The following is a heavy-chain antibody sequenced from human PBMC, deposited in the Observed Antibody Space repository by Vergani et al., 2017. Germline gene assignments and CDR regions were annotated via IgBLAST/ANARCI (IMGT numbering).Heavy chain of an antibody. CDR3: ANKQWVYYYMDV. CDR1: GGSISSGDYY. V-gene: IGHV4-30-4*01. D-gene: IGHD1-26*01. Sequence: QVQLQESGPGLVKPSQTLSLTCTVSGGSISSGDYYWSWIRQPPGKGLEWIVYIHYSGRTSHNPSLKSRVTITLDTSKNQFSLKLSSVTAADTAVYYCANKQWVYYYMDVWGKGTTVTVSS. J-gene: IGHJ6*03. CDR2: IHYSGRT.